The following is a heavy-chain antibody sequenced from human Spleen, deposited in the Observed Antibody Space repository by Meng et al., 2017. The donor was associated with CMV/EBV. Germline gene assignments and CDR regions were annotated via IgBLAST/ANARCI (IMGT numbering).Heavy chain of an antibody. CDR1: GSSSSSDW. Sequence: GSSSSSDWWTWVRQPPGKGLAWIGEICHCGRTNYNPSLKSRVTLSLDKSNNQFSLKLTSVTAADTAFYYCARVRCTSDSCYYYFDYWGQGTLVTVSS. V-gene: IGHV4-4*02. J-gene: IGHJ4*02. CDR3: ARVRCTSDSCYYYFDY. CDR2: ICHCGRT. D-gene: IGHD2-2*01.